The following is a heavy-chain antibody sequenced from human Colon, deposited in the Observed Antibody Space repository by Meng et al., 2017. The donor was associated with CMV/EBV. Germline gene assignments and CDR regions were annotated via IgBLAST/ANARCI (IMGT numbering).Heavy chain of an antibody. J-gene: IGHJ5*02. D-gene: IGHD6-19*01. CDR3: SRLLLSVMEGSGWFDP. Sequence: GESLKISCKGSGYSFSTYWIGWVRQMPGKGLEWMGIIYPGDSDTRYSPSFQGQVTISADKSLSTAYLAWSSLKAADAGIYYCSRLLLSVMEGSGWFDPWGQGTQVTVSS. CDR1: GYSFSTYW. V-gene: IGHV5-51*01. CDR2: IYPGDSDT.